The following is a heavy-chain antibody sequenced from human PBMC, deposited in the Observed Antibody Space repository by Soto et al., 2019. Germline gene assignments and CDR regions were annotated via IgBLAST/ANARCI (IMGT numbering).Heavy chain of an antibody. V-gene: IGHV2-5*01. CDR1: GFSLTTSGVG. CDR2: IYWNDDK. CDR3: AHRLRWLAKFDY. Sequence: QITLKESGPTLVKPTQTLTLTCTFSGFSLTTSGVGVGWIRQPPGKALEWLALIYWNDDKRYSPSLKSRLTITQDTSKNQVVLTMTNMDPVDTATYYCAHRLRWLAKFDYWGQGTLVTVSS. J-gene: IGHJ4*02. D-gene: IGHD6-19*01.